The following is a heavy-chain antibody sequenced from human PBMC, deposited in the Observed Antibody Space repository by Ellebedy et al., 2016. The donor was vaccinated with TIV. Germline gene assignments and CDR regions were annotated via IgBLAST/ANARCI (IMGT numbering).Heavy chain of an antibody. CDR2: IKSKTDGGAA. D-gene: IGHD5-18*01. J-gene: IGHJ4*02. V-gene: IGHV3-15*01. Sequence: GESLKISCAASGFTFSNAWMNWVRQAPGKGLEWVGRIKSKTDGGAADYAAPVKGRFTISRADSKNTLYLQMNGLKTEDTAVYFCTTVYRYNYDSVWGQGTLVTVSS. CDR3: TTVYRYNYDSV. CDR1: GFTFSNAW.